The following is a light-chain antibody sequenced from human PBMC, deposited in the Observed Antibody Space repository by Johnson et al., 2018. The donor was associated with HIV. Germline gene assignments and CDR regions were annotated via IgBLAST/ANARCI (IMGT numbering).Light chain of an antibody. V-gene: IGLV1-51*02. J-gene: IGLJ1*01. CDR2: EDY. CDR1: SSNIENYF. CDR3: GVWDASLSPHYF. Sequence: QFVLTQPPSVSAAPGQRVNISCSGHSSNIENYFVSWYQQLPGAAPRLLIYEDYKRPSGIPDRFSGSKSGASATLGITGLQTGDEADYYCGVWDASLSPHYFFGTGTTITVL.